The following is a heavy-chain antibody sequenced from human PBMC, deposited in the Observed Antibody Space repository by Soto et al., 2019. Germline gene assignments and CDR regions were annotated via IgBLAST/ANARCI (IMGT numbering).Heavy chain of an antibody. CDR1: GYTFTGYY. D-gene: IGHD6-19*01. V-gene: IGHV1-2*04. CDR3: ARDRSSGWSNDAFDI. Sequence: ASVKVSCKASGYTFTGYYMHWVRQAPGQGLEWMGWINPNSGGTNYAQKFQGWVTMTRDTSISTAYMELSRLRSDDTAVYYCARDRSSGWSNDAFDIWGQGTMVT. J-gene: IGHJ3*02. CDR2: INPNSGGT.